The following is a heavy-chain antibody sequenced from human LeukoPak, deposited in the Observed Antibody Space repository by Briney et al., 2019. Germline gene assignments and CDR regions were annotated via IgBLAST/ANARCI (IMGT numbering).Heavy chain of an antibody. V-gene: IGHV3-23*01. Sequence: GGSLRLSCAASGFTFSNYAMSWVRQAPGKGLEWVSGMSGSVGTTDYADSVKGRFTISRDNSKNTLYLQMNSLRAEDTAVYYCAKDCCSQGLVPPSFDYWGQGSLVTVSS. J-gene: IGHJ4*02. CDR1: GFTFSNYA. CDR3: AKDCCSQGLVPPSFDY. D-gene: IGHD6-19*01. CDR2: MSGSVGTT.